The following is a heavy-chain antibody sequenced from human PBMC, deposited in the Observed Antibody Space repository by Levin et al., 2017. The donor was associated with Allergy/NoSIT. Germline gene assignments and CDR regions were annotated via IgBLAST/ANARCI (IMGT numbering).Heavy chain of an antibody. J-gene: IGHJ4*02. D-gene: IGHD3-16*01. CDR3: LGFNRGLYV. V-gene: IGHV3-11*01. CDR1: GFTFSDFH. CDR2: IDPSTTTI. Sequence: PGGSLRLSCAASGFTFSDFHMYWIRQAPGKGLEWLSYIDPSTTTIYYADSVKGRFTISRENAKNSLFLQMNSLRAEDTAVYFCLGFNRGLYVGGQGTQVTVSS.